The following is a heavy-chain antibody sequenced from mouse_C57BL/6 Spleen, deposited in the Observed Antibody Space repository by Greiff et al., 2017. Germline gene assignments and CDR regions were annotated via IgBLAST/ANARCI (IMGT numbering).Heavy chain of an antibody. CDR1: GYTFTGYW. J-gene: IGHJ4*01. D-gene: IGHD1-1*01. CDR2: ILPGSGCT. Sequence: QVQLKESGAELMKPGASVKLSCKATGYTFTGYWIEWVKQRPGHGLEWIGEILPGSGCTNYNEKFKGKATFTADTSSNTAYMQLSSLTTEDSAIYYCARSGSSYVYAMDYWGQGTSVTVSS. CDR3: ARSGSSYVYAMDY. V-gene: IGHV1-9*01.